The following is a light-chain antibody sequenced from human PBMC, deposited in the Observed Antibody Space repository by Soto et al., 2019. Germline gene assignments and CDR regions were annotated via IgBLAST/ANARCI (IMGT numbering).Light chain of an antibody. CDR3: QQYGRAPLT. V-gene: IGKV3-20*01. CDR1: QRVSSSY. Sequence: EIVLTQSPGTLSLSPGERATLSCRASQRVSSSYLAWYQQKPGQAPMLLISGASSRATGIPDRFSGSGSGTDFTLTISRLEPGDFAVYYCQQYGRAPLTFGQGTRLETK. J-gene: IGKJ5*01. CDR2: GAS.